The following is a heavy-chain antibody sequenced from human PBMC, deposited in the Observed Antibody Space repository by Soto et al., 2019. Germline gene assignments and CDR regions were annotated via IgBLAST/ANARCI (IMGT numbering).Heavy chain of an antibody. CDR3: ARTAAAGKYYYGVDV. D-gene: IGHD6-13*01. CDR2: IYPGDSDT. Sequence: GESLKISCKGSGYSFTSYWIGWVRQMPGKGLEWMGIIYPGDSDTRYSSSFQGQVTISADKSISTAYLQWSSLKASDTAIYYCARTAAAGKYYYGVDVWGQGTTVTVSS. J-gene: IGHJ6*02. CDR1: GYSFTSYW. V-gene: IGHV5-51*01.